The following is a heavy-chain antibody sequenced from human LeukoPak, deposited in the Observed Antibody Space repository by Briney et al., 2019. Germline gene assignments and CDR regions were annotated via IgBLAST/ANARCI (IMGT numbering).Heavy chain of an antibody. D-gene: IGHD2-2*01. CDR2: IYHSGST. CDR3: ARTGGCSSTSCRYYYYYMDV. CDR1: GYSISSGYY. Sequence: SETLSLTCTVSGYSISSGYYWGWTRQPPGKGLEWIGRIYHSGSTYYNPSLKSRVTISVDTSKNQFSLKLSSVTAADTAVYYCARTGGCSSTSCRYYYYYMDVWGKGTTVTVSS. J-gene: IGHJ6*03. V-gene: IGHV4-38-2*02.